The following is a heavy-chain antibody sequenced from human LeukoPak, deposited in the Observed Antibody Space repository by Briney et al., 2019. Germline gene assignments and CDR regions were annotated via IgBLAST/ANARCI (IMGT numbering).Heavy chain of an antibody. Sequence: SETLSLTCTAPAGSISSGSYYWSWIRQPPGKGLEWIGRIYTSGSTNYNPSLKSRLNISLDASKNQFSLKLSSVTAADTAVYFCARDVDIDGGSSFDYWGQGTLV. CDR2: IYTSGST. D-gene: IGHD4-23*01. J-gene: IGHJ4*02. CDR1: AGSISSGSYY. CDR3: ARDVDIDGGSSFDY. V-gene: IGHV4-61*02.